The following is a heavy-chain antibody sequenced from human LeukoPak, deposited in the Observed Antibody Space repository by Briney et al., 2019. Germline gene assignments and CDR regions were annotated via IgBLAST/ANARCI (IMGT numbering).Heavy chain of an antibody. CDR2: MNPNSSNT. D-gene: IGHD3-9*01. J-gene: IGHJ6*02. CDR3: AQKTGYYYGMDV. CDR1: GYTFTSYD. V-gene: IGHV1-8*01. Sequence: GASVKVSCKASGYTFTSYDINWVRQATGQGLEWMGWMNPNSSNTGYAQKFQGRVTMTRNTSISTAYMELSSLRSEDTAVYYCAQKTGYYYGMDVWGQGTTVTVSS.